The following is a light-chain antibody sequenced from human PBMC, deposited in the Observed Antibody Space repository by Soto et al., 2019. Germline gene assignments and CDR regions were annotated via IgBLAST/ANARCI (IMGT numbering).Light chain of an antibody. V-gene: IGLV1-40*01. CDR3: QSRDSSLSSSWV. CDR1: YSNIGAGYE. Sequence: QSVLTQPPSVSGAPGQRVTISCTGSYSNIGAGYEVHWYQQIPGTAPKLLISGHNNRPSGVPDRFSGSKSGTSASLAITGLQADDEAVYYCQSRDSSLSSSWVFGGGTKLTVL. J-gene: IGLJ3*02. CDR2: GHN.